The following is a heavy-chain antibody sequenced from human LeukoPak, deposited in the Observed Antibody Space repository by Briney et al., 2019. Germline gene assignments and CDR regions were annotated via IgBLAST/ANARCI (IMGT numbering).Heavy chain of an antibody. CDR2: INPKSCCT. CDR3: ARYGHYDFWSGYPFDP. J-gene: IGHJ5*02. V-gene: IGHV1-2*02. CDR1: GYTFTGYY. D-gene: IGHD3-3*01. Sequence: SVKVSCKASGYTFTGYYVHWLRQAPGPGLEWMGWINPKSCCTNYAQKFQGRVTMTRDTSISTAYMELSRLRSDGTGVYYCARYGHYDFWSGYPFDPWGQGTLVTVSS.